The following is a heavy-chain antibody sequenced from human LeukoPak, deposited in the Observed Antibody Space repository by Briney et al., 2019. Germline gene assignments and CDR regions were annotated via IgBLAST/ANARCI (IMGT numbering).Heavy chain of an antibody. D-gene: IGHD5-12*01. V-gene: IGHV4-39*01. Sequence: PSETLSLTCTVSGGSISSSSYYWGWIRQPPGKGLEWIGSIYYSGSTYYNPSLKSRVTISVDTSKNQFSLKLSSVTAADTAVYYCARSPNSGYDPFDYWGQGILVTVSS. CDR1: GGSISSSSYY. CDR3: ARSPNSGYDPFDY. CDR2: IYYSGST. J-gene: IGHJ4*02.